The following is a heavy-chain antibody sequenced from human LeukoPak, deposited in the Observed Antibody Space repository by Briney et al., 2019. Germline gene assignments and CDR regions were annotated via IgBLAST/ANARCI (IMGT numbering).Heavy chain of an antibody. V-gene: IGHV3-53*01. CDR1: GFTVSSNY. Sequence: PGGSLRLSCAASGFTVSSNYMSWVRQAPGKGLEWVSVIYSGSSTYYADSVKGRFTISRDSSKNTVYLQMNSLRAGDTAVYYCARGQSFDIWGQGTMVTVSS. CDR2: IYSGSST. D-gene: IGHD4-11*01. CDR3: ARGQSFDI. J-gene: IGHJ3*02.